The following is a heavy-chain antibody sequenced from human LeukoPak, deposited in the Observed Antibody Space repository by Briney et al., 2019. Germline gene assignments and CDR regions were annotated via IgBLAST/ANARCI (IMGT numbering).Heavy chain of an antibody. Sequence: SGTLSLTCAVSGGSLSTTSWWVWLRQPPGKGLEWIGSIYYSGSTYYNPSLKSRVTISVDTSKNQFSLKLSSVTAADTAVYYCARFHPSGIDYWGQGTLVTVSS. CDR2: IYYSGST. CDR3: ARFHPSGIDY. D-gene: IGHD1-26*01. V-gene: IGHV4-39*01. CDR1: GGSLSTTSW. J-gene: IGHJ4*02.